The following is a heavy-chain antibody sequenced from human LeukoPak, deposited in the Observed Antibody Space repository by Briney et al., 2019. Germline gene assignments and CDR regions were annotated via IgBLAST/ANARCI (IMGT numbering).Heavy chain of an antibody. Sequence: SETLSLTCTVSGGSIYTNTYFWGWIRQPPGKGLEWIGTIYYSGSTYYNPSLKSRVTISADTSKNEFSLRLTSVTAADTAVYYCATQYRGAIRGGAFDVWGQGTMVTVS. CDR2: IYYSGST. CDR3: ATQYRGAIRGGAFDV. CDR1: GGSIYTNTYF. V-gene: IGHV4-39*01. J-gene: IGHJ3*01. D-gene: IGHD1-26*01.